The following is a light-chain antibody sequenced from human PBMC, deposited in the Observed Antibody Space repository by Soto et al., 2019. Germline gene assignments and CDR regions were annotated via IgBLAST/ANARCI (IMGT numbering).Light chain of an antibody. CDR1: QSVTNY. J-gene: IGKJ1*01. Sequence: EIFLTQSPDTLYISPGARAILYCXASQSVTNYIAWYQQRPGQAPRLLIYDASNRATGVPARFSGSGSGTDFTLTISDLEPADFGLYYCQQRLNWPPGFGQGTKVDI. CDR3: QQRLNWPPG. CDR2: DAS. V-gene: IGKV3-11*01.